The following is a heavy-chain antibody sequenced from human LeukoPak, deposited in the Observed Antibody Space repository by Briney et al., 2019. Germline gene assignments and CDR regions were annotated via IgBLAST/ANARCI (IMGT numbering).Heavy chain of an antibody. CDR3: ARRMVRGVITSPFDY. J-gene: IGHJ4*02. CDR1: GYTFTSYL. CDR2: IYPGDSET. D-gene: IGHD3-10*01. V-gene: IGHV5-51*01. Sequence: GESLKISCEASGYTFTSYLIAWVRQMPGKGLEWMGIIYPGDSETRYSPSFQGQVTISVDKSISAAYLQWSSLKASDTAMYYCARRMVRGVITSPFDYWGQGTLVTVSS.